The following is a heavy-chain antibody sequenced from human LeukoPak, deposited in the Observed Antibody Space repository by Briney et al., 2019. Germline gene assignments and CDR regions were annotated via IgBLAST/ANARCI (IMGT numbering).Heavy chain of an antibody. J-gene: IGHJ4*02. D-gene: IGHD4-11*01. CDR3: ASGLVPKRGDDYRNYFDY. CDR2: ISWNSGSI. Sequence: QTGGSLRLSCAASGFTFDDYAMHWVRQAPGKGLEWVSGISWNSGSIGYADSVKGRFTISRDNAKNSLYLQMNSLRAEDTALYYCASGLVPKRGDDYRNYFDYWGQGTLITVSS. V-gene: IGHV3-9*01. CDR1: GFTFDDYA.